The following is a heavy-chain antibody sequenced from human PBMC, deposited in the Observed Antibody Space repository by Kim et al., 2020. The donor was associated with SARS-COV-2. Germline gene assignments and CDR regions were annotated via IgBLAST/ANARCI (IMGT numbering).Heavy chain of an antibody. V-gene: IGHV3-48*03. CDR2: ISSSGSTI. CDR1: GFTFSSYE. D-gene: IGHD3-22*01. CDR3: ARGVAPGYYDSSGYLLEIDAFDI. J-gene: IGHJ3*02. Sequence: GGSLRLSCAASGFTFSSYEMNWVRQAPGKGLEWVSYISSSGSTIYYADSVKGRFTISRDNAKNSLYLQMNSLRAEDTAVYYCARGVAPGYYDSSGYLLEIDAFDIWRQGTMVTVSS.